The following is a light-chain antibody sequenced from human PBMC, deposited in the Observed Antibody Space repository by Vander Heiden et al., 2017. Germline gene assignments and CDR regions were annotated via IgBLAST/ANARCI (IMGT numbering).Light chain of an antibody. CDR2: DAS. CDR3: QQRSIALT. J-gene: IGKJ4*01. V-gene: IGKV3-11*01. CDR1: QSVSSY. Sequence: IVLTQSPATLSLSPGERATLSCRASQSVSSYLAWYQQKPGQAPRLLIYDASNRATGIPARFSGSGSGTDFTLTISSLEPEDFAVYYCQQRSIALTFGGGTKVEIK.